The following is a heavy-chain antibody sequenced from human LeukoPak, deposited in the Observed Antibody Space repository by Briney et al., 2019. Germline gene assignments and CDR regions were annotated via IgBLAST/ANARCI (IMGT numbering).Heavy chain of an antibody. Sequence: ASETLSLTCTVSGGSISSYYWSWIRQPPGKGLEWIGYIYYSGSTNYNPSLKSRVTISVDTSKNQFSLKLSSVTAADTAVYYCAGATHPPERAYCGGDCYSTLFDYWGQGTLVTVSS. CDR1: GGSISSYY. CDR3: AGATHPPERAYCGGDCYSTLFDY. J-gene: IGHJ4*02. CDR2: IYYSGST. D-gene: IGHD2-21*02. V-gene: IGHV4-59*01.